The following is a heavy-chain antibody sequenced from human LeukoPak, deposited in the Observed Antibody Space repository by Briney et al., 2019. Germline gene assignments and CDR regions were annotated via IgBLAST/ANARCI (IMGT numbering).Heavy chain of an antibody. CDR1: GGSFSGYY. J-gene: IGHJ6*03. V-gene: IGHV4-34*01. Sequence: SETLSLTCAVYGGSFSGYYCSWIRQPPGKGLEWIGEINDIGNTNYDPSLRSRVTISVDTSKNQFSLSLTSATAADTAVYFCARLGSVGYYNYQYMDIWGNGTTVTVSS. D-gene: IGHD3-10*01. CDR2: INDIGNT. CDR3: ARLGSVGYYNYQYMDI.